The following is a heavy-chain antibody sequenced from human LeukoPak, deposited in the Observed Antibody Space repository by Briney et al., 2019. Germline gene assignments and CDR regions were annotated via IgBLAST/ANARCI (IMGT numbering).Heavy chain of an antibody. CDR2: ISSSSSYI. CDR3: ARDGAVTNGRYFDY. Sequence: GGSLRLSCVDSGFTFSTYSMNWVRQAPGKGLQWVSSISSSSSYIYYGDSVKGRFTISRDNAKNSLYLQMNSLRAEDTAVYYCARDGAVTNGRYFDYWGQGTLVTVSS. D-gene: IGHD4-17*01. J-gene: IGHJ4*02. V-gene: IGHV3-21*01. CDR1: GFTFSTYS.